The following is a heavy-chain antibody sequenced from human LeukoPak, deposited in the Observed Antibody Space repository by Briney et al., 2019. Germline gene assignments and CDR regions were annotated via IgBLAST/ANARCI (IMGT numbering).Heavy chain of an antibody. Sequence: PSETLSLTCTVSGGSISSYYWSWIRQPPGKGLEWIGYVYYNGNTNYNPSLKSRVTISVDTSKNQFSLKLSSVTAADTAVYYCATMGRLPNWYFDLWGRGTLVTVSS. V-gene: IGHV4-59*01. CDR3: ATMGRLPNWYFDL. CDR1: GGSISSYY. J-gene: IGHJ2*01. CDR2: VYYNGNT. D-gene: IGHD3-16*01.